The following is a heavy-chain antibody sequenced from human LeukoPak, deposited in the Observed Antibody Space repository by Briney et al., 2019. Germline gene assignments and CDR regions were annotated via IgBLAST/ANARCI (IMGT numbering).Heavy chain of an antibody. D-gene: IGHD1-26*01. V-gene: IGHV4-59*01. CDR1: GFTFSSYW. J-gene: IGHJ4*02. CDR2: IYYSGST. Sequence: GSLTLSCAASGFTFSSYWMTWVGQAPGKGLEWLGYIYYSGSTNYNPSLKSRVTISLDTSKNQFSLRLTSVTAADTAVYYCARNRVVGAPNFDYWGQGTLVTVFS. CDR3: ARNRVVGAPNFDY.